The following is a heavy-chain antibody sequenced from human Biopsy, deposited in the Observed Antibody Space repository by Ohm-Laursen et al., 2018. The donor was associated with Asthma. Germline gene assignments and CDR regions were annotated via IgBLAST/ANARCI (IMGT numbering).Heavy chain of an antibody. Sequence: SLRLSCAAFGFSFSKYGIHRVRQAPGKGLEWVGVISKDASTQDYADSVKGRFTMARDNSKNTLDLQMNSLREEDTAVYYCVRDGTDDAFDIWGQGTVVSVSS. V-gene: IGHV3-30*06. CDR3: VRDGTDDAFDI. CDR2: ISKDASTQ. CDR1: GFSFSKYG. J-gene: IGHJ3*02. D-gene: IGHD1-1*01.